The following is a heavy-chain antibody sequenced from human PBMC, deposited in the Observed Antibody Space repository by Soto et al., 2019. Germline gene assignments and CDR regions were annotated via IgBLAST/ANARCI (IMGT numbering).Heavy chain of an antibody. CDR1: CVSISSSSYY. V-gene: IGHV4-39*01. Sequence: PSETLSLTCTVSCVSISSSSYYWGWFRQPQGKGLDWIGSIYYSGSTYSNPSLKSRVTISVDTSKNQFSLRLSSVTAADTAVYYCAGRRRSSWYGLDYWGQGXLVAVSS. CDR3: AGRRRSSWYGLDY. J-gene: IGHJ4*02. CDR2: IYYSGST. D-gene: IGHD6-13*01.